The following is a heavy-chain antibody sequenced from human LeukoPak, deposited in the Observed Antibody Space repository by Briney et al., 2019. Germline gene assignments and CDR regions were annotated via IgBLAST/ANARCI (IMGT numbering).Heavy chain of an antibody. CDR3: ARRGDSSGYYYRTKYNWFDP. V-gene: IGHV4-34*01. CDR1: GGSFSGYY. D-gene: IGHD3-22*01. Sequence: SETLSLTCAVYGGSFSGYYWSWIRQPPGKGLEWIGEINHSGSTNYNPSLKSRVTISVDTSKNQFSLKLSSVTAADTAVYYCARRGDSSGYYYRTKYNWFDPWGQGTLVTVSS. J-gene: IGHJ5*02. CDR2: INHSGST.